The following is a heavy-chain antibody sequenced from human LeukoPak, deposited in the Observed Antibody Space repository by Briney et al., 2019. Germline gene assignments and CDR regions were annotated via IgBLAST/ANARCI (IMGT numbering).Heavy chain of an antibody. D-gene: IGHD6-13*01. CDR1: GYTFSSYG. CDR2: ISAYNGNT. J-gene: IGHJ4*02. Sequence: ASVKVSCKASGYTFSSYGISWVRQAPGQGLEWMGWISAYNGNTNYAQKFQGRVTMTTDTSARTAYMELRSLRSDDTAVYYCARDYVAAAGTDFDYWGQGTLVTVSS. CDR3: ARDYVAAAGTDFDY. V-gene: IGHV1-18*01.